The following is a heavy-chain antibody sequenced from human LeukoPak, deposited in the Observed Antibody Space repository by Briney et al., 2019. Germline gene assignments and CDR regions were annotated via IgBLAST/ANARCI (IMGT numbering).Heavy chain of an antibody. V-gene: IGHV4-39*01. CDR3: ARAVEMSTIHPGFDF. J-gene: IGHJ4*02. D-gene: IGHD5-24*01. CDR2: IYYSWST. CDR1: SASISSSRYY. Sequence: SETLSLTCTVSSASISSSRYYWGWIRQSPGKGLEWLGSIYYSWSTYYNPSLKSRVAISVDTSKNQVSLNLTSVTAADTAVYYCARAVEMSTIHPGFDFWGQGALVTVSS.